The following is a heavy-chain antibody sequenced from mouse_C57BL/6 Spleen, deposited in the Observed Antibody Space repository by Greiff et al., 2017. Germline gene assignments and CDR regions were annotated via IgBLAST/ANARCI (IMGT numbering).Heavy chain of an antibody. CDR3: ARSYDGYLYYAMDD. CDR2: IYPGDGDT. V-gene: IGHV1-82*01. D-gene: IGHD2-3*01. J-gene: IGHJ4*01. CDR1: GYAFSSSW. Sequence: VPLQQSGPELVKPGASVKISCKASGYAFSSSWMNWVKQRPGKGLEWIGRIYPGDGDTNYNGKFKGKATLTADKSSSTAYMQLSSLTSEASAVYFCARSYDGYLYYAMDDWGQGTSVTVSS.